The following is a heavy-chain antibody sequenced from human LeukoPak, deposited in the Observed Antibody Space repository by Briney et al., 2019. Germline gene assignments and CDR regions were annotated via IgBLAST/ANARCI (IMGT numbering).Heavy chain of an antibody. V-gene: IGHV1-8*01. Sequence: ASVKVSCKASGYTFTSYDINWVRQATGQGLEWMGWMNPNSGNTGYAQKFQGRVTMTRNTSIGTAYMELSSLRSEDTAVYYCARTGMTYYYDSSGYYYDYWGQGTLVTVSS. CDR3: ARTGMTYYYDSSGYYYDY. CDR2: MNPNSGNT. D-gene: IGHD3-22*01. J-gene: IGHJ4*02. CDR1: GYTFTSYD.